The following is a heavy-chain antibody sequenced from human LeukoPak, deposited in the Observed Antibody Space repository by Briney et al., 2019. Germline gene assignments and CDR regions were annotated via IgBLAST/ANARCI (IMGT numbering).Heavy chain of an antibody. CDR1: GGSISSSNW. V-gene: IGHV4-4*02. CDR2: IYHSGST. CDR3: ARERSLLYDYVWGSYRDRYYYYGMDV. J-gene: IGHJ6*02. Sequence: PSETLSLTCAVSGGSISSSNWWSWVRQPPGKGLEWIGEIYHSGSTNYNPSLKSRVTISVDKSKNQFSLKLSSVTAADTAVYYCARERSLLYDYVWGSYRDRYYYYGMDVWGQGTTVTVSS. D-gene: IGHD3-16*02.